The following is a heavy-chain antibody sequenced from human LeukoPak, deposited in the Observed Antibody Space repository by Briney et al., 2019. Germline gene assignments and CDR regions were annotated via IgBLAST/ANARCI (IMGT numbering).Heavy chain of an antibody. CDR2: IYSGGRT. CDR3: AKDRGDGDYNFDY. Sequence: PGGSLRLSCAASGFTVSSNYMSWVRQAPGKGLEWVSVIYSGGRTDYADSVKGRFTISRDNSKNTLYLQMNSLRAEDTAVYYCAKDRGDGDYNFDYWGQGTLVTVSS. V-gene: IGHV3-66*01. J-gene: IGHJ4*02. D-gene: IGHD4-17*01. CDR1: GFTVSSNY.